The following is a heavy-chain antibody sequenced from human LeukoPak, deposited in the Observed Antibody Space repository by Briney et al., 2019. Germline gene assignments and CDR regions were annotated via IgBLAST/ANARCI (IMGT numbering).Heavy chain of an antibody. D-gene: IGHD6-13*01. CDR2: INHSGST. Sequence: SGTLSLTCAVYGGSFSGYYWSWIRQPPGKGLEWIGEINHSGSTNYNPSLKSRVTISVDTSKNQFPLKLSSVTAADTAVYYCARSSSKAPIDPWGQGTLVTVSS. V-gene: IGHV4-34*01. CDR3: ARSSSKAPIDP. J-gene: IGHJ5*02. CDR1: GGSFSGYY.